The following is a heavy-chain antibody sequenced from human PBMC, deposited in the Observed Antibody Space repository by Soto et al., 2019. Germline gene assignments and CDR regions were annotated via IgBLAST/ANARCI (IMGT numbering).Heavy chain of an antibody. CDR3: ARDRNSNYALYYYGMDV. D-gene: IGHD1-7*01. CDR1: GGSVSSGSYY. Sequence: PSETLSLTCTVSGGSVSSGSYYWSWIRQPPGKGLEWIGYIYYSGSTNYNPSLKSRVTISVDTSKNQFSLKLSSVTAADTAVYYCARDRNSNYALYYYGMDVWGQVT. V-gene: IGHV4-61*01. J-gene: IGHJ6*02. CDR2: IYYSGST.